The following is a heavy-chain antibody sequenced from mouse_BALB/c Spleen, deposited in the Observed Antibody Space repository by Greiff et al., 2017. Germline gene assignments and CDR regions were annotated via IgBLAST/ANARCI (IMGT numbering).Heavy chain of an antibody. CDR1: GYSITSGYY. V-gene: IGHV3-6*02. CDR3: AREIPSGY. CDR2: ISYDGSN. Sequence: VQLKESGPGLVKPSQSLSLTCSVTGYSITSGYYWNWIRQFPGNKLEWMGYISYDGSNNYNPSLKNRISITRDTSKNQFFLKLNSVTTEDTATYYCAREIPSGYWGQGTTLTVSS. J-gene: IGHJ2*01. D-gene: IGHD3-2*02.